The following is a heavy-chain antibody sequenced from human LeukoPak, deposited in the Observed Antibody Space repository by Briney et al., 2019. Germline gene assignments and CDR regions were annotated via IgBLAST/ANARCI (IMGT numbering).Heavy chain of an antibody. Sequence: GGSLRLSCAASGFTFSSYSMNWVRQAPGKGLEWVSSISSSSSSYIYYADSVKGRFTISRDNAKNSLYLQMNSLRAEDTAVYYCARDAPSDDYGDYDPFDYWGQGTLVTVSS. D-gene: IGHD4-17*01. CDR1: GFTFSSYS. J-gene: IGHJ4*02. CDR3: ARDAPSDDYGDYDPFDY. CDR2: ISSSSSSYI. V-gene: IGHV3-21*01.